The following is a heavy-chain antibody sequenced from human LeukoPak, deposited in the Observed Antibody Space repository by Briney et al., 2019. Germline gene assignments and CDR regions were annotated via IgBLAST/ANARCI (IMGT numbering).Heavy chain of an antibody. D-gene: IGHD6-6*01. CDR2: IYYSGST. CDR3: ALWGGSSSLRYNWFDP. J-gene: IGHJ5*02. Sequence: SETLSLTCTVSGGSVSSGSYYWSWIRQPPGTGLEWIGYIYYSGSTNYNPSLKSRVTISVDTSKNQFSLKLSSVTAADTAVYYCALWGGSSSLRYNWFDPWGQGTLVTVSS. CDR1: GGSVSSGSYY. V-gene: IGHV4-61*01.